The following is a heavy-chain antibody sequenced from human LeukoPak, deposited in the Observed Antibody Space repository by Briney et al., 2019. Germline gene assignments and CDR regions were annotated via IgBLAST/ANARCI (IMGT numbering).Heavy chain of an antibody. CDR2: INHSGST. CDR3: ARSIYCSSTSCRDY. V-gene: IGHV4-34*01. CDR1: GGSFSGYY. D-gene: IGHD2-2*01. J-gene: IGHJ4*02. Sequence: SETLSLTCAVYGGSFSGYYWSWIRQPPGKGLEWIGEINHSGSTNYNPSLKSRVTISVDTSRNQFSLKLSSVTAADTAVYYCARSIYCSSTSCRDYWGQGTLVTVSS.